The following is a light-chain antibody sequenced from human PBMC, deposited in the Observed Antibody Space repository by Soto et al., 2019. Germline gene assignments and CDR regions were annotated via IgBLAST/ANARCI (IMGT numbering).Light chain of an antibody. CDR2: EVS. V-gene: IGLV2-8*01. CDR1: SSDVGGYNY. CDR3: SSYAGSTPL. Sequence: QSVLTQPPSASGSPGQSVTISCTGTSSDVGGYNYVSWYQQHPGKAPKLMIYEVSKRPSGVPDRFSGSKSGNTASLTVSGLQAEDEADYYCSSYAGSTPLFGGGTQLTVL. J-gene: IGLJ2*01.